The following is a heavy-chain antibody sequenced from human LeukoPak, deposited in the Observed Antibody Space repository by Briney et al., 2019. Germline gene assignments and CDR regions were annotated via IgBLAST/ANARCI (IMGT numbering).Heavy chain of an antibody. V-gene: IGHV3-20*04. CDR3: VKQNGIWTYSDY. Sequence: GGSLRLSCAASGFTFDDYGMSWVRQAPGKGLEWVSGINWNGGSTGYADSVKGRFTISRDNSKNILYLQVNSLRADDTAVYYCVKQNGIWTYSDYWGQGILVTVSS. J-gene: IGHJ4*02. CDR1: GFTFDDYG. D-gene: IGHD1-1*01. CDR2: INWNGGST.